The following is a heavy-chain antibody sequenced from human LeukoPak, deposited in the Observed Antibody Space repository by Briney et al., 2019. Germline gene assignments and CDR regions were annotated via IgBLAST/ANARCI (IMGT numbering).Heavy chain of an antibody. Sequence: GGSLRLSCAASGFTFTYFGMHWVRQAPGKGLEWGAFIRFDGGDKYYAGSVKGRFTISRDNSNNILYLQMNNLRAEDAAVYYCARDPCGADCHDEYFQYWGQGTLVTVSS. J-gene: IGHJ1*01. V-gene: IGHV3-30*02. CDR3: ARDPCGADCHDEYFQY. D-gene: IGHD2-21*02. CDR2: IRFDGGDK. CDR1: GFTFTYFG.